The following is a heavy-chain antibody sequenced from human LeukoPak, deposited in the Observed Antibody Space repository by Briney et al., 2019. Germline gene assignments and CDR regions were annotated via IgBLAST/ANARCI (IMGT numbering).Heavy chain of an antibody. CDR3: ATEIPGIVGASDHYYYYGMDV. Sequence: ASVKVSCKVSGHTLTELSMHWVRQAPGKGLEWMGGFDPEDGETIYAQKFQGRVTMTEDTSTDTAYMELSSLRSEDTAVYYCATEIPGIVGASDHYYYYGMDVWGQGTTVTVSS. CDR2: FDPEDGET. J-gene: IGHJ6*02. D-gene: IGHD1-26*01. CDR1: GHTLTELS. V-gene: IGHV1-24*01.